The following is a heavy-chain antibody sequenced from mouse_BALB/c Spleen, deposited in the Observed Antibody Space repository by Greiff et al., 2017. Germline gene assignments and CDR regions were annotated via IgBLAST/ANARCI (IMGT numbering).Heavy chain of an antibody. D-gene: IGHD2-1*01. V-gene: IGHV5-6*03. CDR2: ISSGGSYT. J-gene: IGHJ4*01. CDR3: ARHGNYYAMDY. Sequence: EVKLVESGGGLVKLGGSLKLSCAASGFTFSSYGMSWVRQTPDKRLEWVATISSGGSYTYYPDSVKGRFTISRDNAKNTLYLQMSSLKSEDTAMYYCARHGNYYAMDYWGQGTSVTVSS. CDR1: GFTFSSYG.